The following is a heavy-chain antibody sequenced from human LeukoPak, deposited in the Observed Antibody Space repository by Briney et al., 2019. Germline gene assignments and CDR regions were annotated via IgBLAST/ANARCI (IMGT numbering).Heavy chain of an antibody. CDR3: ARSRGSSGIYFDY. Sequence: SETLSLTCTVSGYSISTGYYWDWIRQPPGKGLEWIGTFYHGGSTYYNPSLKSRVTISVDTSKNQFSLNLTSVTAADTAVYYCARSRGSSGIYFDYWGQGTLVTVSS. CDR2: FYHGGST. CDR1: GYSISTGYY. V-gene: IGHV4-38-2*02. D-gene: IGHD3-22*01. J-gene: IGHJ4*02.